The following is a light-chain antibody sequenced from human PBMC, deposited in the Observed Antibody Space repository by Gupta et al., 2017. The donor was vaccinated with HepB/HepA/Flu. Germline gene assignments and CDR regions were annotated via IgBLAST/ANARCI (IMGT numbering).Light chain of an antibody. CDR3: QAWDTSIAV. V-gene: IGLV3-1*01. Sequence: SYELTQPPSVSVSPGQTASISCSGDRLGNKYAAWYQQKPGQSPVLVIYQNNKRPSGIPERFSGSSSGSTATLTISGTRTLDEAEYFCQAWDTSIAVFGGGTRLTVL. CDR2: QNN. CDR1: RLGNKY. J-gene: IGLJ2*01.